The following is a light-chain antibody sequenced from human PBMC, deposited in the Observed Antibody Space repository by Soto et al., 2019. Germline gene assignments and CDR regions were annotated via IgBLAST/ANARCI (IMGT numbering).Light chain of an antibody. V-gene: IGLV2-8*01. CDR1: SSDVGAYNY. CDR3: TSYAGSNIWV. J-gene: IGLJ3*02. Sequence: QSALTQPPSASGSPGQSVTIPCTGTSSDVGAYNYVSWYQQYPGKAPKLMIYEVTKRPSGVPDRFSGSKSDKTASLTVSGLQPEDEADYYCTSYAGSNIWVFGGGTKLTV. CDR2: EVT.